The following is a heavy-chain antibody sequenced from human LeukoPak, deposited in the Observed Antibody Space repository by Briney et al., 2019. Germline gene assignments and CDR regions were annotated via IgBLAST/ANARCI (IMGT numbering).Heavy chain of an antibody. J-gene: IGHJ6*03. CDR3: ARGIYGGNNYHYYYMDV. V-gene: IGHV4-59*01. D-gene: IGHD4-23*01. CDR2: VYYSGST. CDR1: GGSISSYY. Sequence: SETLSLTCTVSGGSISSYYWTWIRQPPGEGLEWIAYVYYSGSTYYNPSLRSRATISVDTSKNQFSLQLTSVTAADAAVYYCARGIYGGNNYHYYYMDVWGKGTTVTVS.